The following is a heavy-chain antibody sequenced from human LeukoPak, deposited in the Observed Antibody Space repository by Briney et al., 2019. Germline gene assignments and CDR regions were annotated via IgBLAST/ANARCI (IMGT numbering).Heavy chain of an antibody. CDR3: ARDVSGSSSSYGMDV. CDR2: IWYDGSNK. D-gene: IGHD1-26*01. V-gene: IGHV3-33*08. CDR1: GFTFSSYD. Sequence: GGSLRLSCAASGFTFSSYDMHWVRQAPGKGLEWVAVIWYDGSNKYYADSVKGRFTISRDNSKNTLYLQMNSLRAEDTAVYYCARDVSGSSSSYGMDVWGQGTTVTVSS. J-gene: IGHJ6*02.